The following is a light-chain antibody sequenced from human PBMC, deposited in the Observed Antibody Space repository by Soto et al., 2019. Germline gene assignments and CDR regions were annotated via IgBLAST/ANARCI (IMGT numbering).Light chain of an antibody. CDR2: EGT. V-gene: IGLV2-23*01. J-gene: IGLJ3*02. CDR3: CSYAGSSTWV. Sequence: QSVLTQPASVSGCPGQSITISCTGTSSDVGGYNLVSWYQQHPGKAPKLIIYEGTKRPSGVSNRFSGSKSGNTASLTISGXXXXXXXDYYCCSYAGSSTWVFGEGTKLTVL. CDR1: SSDVGGYNL.